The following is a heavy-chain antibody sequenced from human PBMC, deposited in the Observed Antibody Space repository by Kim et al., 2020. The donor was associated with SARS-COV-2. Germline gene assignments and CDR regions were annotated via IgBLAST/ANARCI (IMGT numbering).Heavy chain of an antibody. CDR1: GYSFASYW. CDR2: IDPSDSNT. Sequence: GESLKISCKGSGYSFASYWISWVRQMPGEGLEWMGRIDPSDSNTNYSPSFQGHGTILVDKSISTAYLQWSSLKASDSAMYFCASHRYCSSTSCYSPGYYFGLDVWGQGTTVTVSS. CDR3: ASHRYCSSTSCYSPGYYFGLDV. D-gene: IGHD2-2*01. V-gene: IGHV5-10-1*01. J-gene: IGHJ6*02.